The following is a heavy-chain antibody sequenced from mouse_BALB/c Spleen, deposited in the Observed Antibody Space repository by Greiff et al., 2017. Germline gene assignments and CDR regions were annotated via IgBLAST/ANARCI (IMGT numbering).Heavy chain of an antibody. D-gene: IGHD2-4*01. J-gene: IGHJ3*01. CDR3: TRRALYDYDGFAY. V-gene: IGHV1-15*01. CDR1: GYTFTDYE. CDR2: IHPGSGGT. Sequence: VHLVESGAELVRPGASVKLSCKALGYTFTDYEMHWVKQTPVHGLEWIGAIHPGSGGTAYNQKFKGKATLTADKSSSTAYMELSSLTSEDSAVYYCTRRALYDYDGFAYWGQGTLVTVSA.